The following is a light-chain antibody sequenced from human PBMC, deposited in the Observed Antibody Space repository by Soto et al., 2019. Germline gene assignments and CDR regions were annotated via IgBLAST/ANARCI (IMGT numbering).Light chain of an antibody. CDR3: QHYGSSPQT. CDR2: GAS. V-gene: IGKV3-20*01. CDR1: QSVSSSY. Sequence: EIVLTQSPGTLSLSPGERATLSCRASQSVSSSYLAWYQQKPGQAPRLLIYGASSRATGIPDRFSGSGSGTDLTLTISRLDPEDFAVYYCQHYGSSPQTFGQGAKVEIK. J-gene: IGKJ1*01.